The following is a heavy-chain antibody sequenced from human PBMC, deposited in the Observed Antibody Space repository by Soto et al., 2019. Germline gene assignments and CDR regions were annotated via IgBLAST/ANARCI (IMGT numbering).Heavy chain of an antibody. J-gene: IGHJ5*02. CDR1: GFSLNTRGVG. V-gene: IGHV2-5*02. CDR2: IFWDDDQ. CDR3: AHTVGIQPYNWFDP. Sequence: QITLKESGPTLVKPTQTLTLTCTFSGFSLNTRGVGVSWIRQPPGKALEWLAVIFWDDDQFYSPSLKSRLTFTKDPSKNQVLLKMTNMDPVDTGTYFCAHTVGIQPYNWFDPWGQGTLVTVSS.